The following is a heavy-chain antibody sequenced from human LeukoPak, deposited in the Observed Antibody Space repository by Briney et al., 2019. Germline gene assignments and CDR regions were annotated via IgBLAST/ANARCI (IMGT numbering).Heavy chain of an antibody. CDR2: MNPNSGNT. CDR1: GYSFTSYD. D-gene: IGHD3-16*01. J-gene: IGHJ4*02. Sequence: GASVKFACNASGYSFTSYDINWVRQATGQRLESMGLMNPNSGNTGYAPKFQGRVTITRNTSISTAYMELSSLRSEDTAVYYCAREWGRYMQSVDYWGQGTLVTVSS. V-gene: IGHV1-8*03. CDR3: AREWGRYMQSVDY.